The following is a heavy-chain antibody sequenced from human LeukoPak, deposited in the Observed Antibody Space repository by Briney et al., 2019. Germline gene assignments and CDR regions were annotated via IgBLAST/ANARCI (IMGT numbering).Heavy chain of an antibody. CDR3: ARLLIVTGCFDH. V-gene: IGHV4-39*07. CDR1: GASINSSSYY. CDR2: IYFRGST. D-gene: IGHD5-18*01. Sequence: SETLCLTCTVSGASINSSSYYWGWLRQAPGRGLECIGNIYFRGSTFYNPSLKSRVTMVVDTSKNQFSLKLSSVTAADTAVYYCARLLIVTGCFDHWGQGTLVTVSS. J-gene: IGHJ5*02.